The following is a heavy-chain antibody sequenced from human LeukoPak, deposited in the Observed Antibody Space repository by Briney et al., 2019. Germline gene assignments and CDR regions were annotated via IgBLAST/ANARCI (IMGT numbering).Heavy chain of an antibody. D-gene: IGHD1-26*01. CDR1: GGTFSSYA. Sequence: SVKVSYKASGGTFSSYAISWVRQAPGQGLEWMVRIIPILGIANYAQKFQGRATITADKYTSTAYMELSSLRSEDTAVYYCARDPRWDLLSWYFDYWGRGTLVTVSS. V-gene: IGHV1-69*04. CDR2: IIPILGIA. CDR3: ARDPRWDLLSWYFDY. J-gene: IGHJ4*02.